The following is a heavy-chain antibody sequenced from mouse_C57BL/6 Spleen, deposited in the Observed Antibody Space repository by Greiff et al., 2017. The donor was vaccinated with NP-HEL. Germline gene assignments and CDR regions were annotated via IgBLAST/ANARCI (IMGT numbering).Heavy chain of an antibody. CDR1: GFTFSSYA. Sequence: EVKLVESGGGLVKPGGSLKLSCAASGFTFSSYAMSWVRQTPEKRLEWVATISDGGSYTYYPDNVKGRFTISRDNAKNNLYLQMSHLKSEDTAMYYCARGSYYGSSYWYFDVWGTGTTVTVSS. CDR3: ARGSYYGSSYWYFDV. J-gene: IGHJ1*03. CDR2: ISDGGSYT. V-gene: IGHV5-4*03. D-gene: IGHD1-1*01.